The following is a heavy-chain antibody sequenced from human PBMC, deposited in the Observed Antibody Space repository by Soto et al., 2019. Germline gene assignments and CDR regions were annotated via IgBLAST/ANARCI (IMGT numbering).Heavy chain of an antibody. D-gene: IGHD2-8*02. Sequence: KPGGSLRLSCAVSGFTFSHGWMTWVRQTPGKGLEWVGLIKSKAAGETVDYAAPVKGRFTISRDDSQNTLYLQMDSLKTEDTAVYYCTKARPLTGGSNALYWGQGTLVTVSS. CDR2: IKSKAAGETV. CDR1: GFTFSHGW. V-gene: IGHV3-15*01. CDR3: TKARPLTGGSNALY. J-gene: IGHJ4*02.